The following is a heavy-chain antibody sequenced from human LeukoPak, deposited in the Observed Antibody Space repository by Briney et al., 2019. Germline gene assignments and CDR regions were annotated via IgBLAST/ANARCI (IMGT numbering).Heavy chain of an antibody. V-gene: IGHV3-23*01. CDR3: VKASSSSPQYNWFDA. D-gene: IGHD6-6*01. CDR1: GFTFSTYP. CDR2: VSGTGGRT. Sequence: GGSLRLSCAASGFTFSTYPMSWVRQAPGKGLEWVSVVSGTGGRTYYADSVKGRFTISRDNSKNTLYLQMNSLRAEDTALYYCVKASSSSPQYNWFDAWGQGTLVTVSS. J-gene: IGHJ5*02.